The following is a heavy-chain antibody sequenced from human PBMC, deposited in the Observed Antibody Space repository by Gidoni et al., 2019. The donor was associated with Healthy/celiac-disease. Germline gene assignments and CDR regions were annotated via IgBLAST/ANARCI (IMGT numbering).Heavy chain of an antibody. CDR3: ARDPSMTIVGATGDY. J-gene: IGHJ4*02. D-gene: IGHD1-26*01. Sequence: QVQLVESGGGVVQPGRSLRLSCAASGFTSSSYAMHWVRQAPGKGLEWVAVISYDGSNKYYADSVKGRFTISRDNSKNTLYLQMNSLRAEDTAVYYCARDPSMTIVGATGDYWGQGTLVTVSS. CDR2: ISYDGSNK. V-gene: IGHV3-30-3*01. CDR1: GFTSSSYA.